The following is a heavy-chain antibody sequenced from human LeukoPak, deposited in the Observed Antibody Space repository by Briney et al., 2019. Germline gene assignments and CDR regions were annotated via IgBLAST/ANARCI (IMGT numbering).Heavy chain of an antibody. CDR3: AREYSSPSGKALDY. D-gene: IGHD6-6*01. J-gene: IGHJ4*02. CDR2: IHYSGST. Sequence: SETLSLTCTVSGGSISNSYWSWIRQPPGKGLEWIGYIHYSGSTNYNPSLKSRVAISVDTSKNQFSLRVTSVTAADTAVYYCAREYSSPSGKALDYWGQGTLVTVSS. V-gene: IGHV4-59*12. CDR1: GGSISNSY.